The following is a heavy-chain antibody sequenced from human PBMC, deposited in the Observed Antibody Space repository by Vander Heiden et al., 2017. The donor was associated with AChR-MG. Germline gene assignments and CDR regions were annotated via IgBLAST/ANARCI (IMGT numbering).Heavy chain of an antibody. J-gene: IGHJ3*02. CDR2: ISSSDSTI. V-gene: IGHV3-48*03. CDR1: GLTLSSSD. CDR3: AIEAVLGAFDI. Sequence: EVQLVESGGGLVQPWGSVRLSCAASGLTLSSSDLNWVRQAPGTGLEWVSYISSSDSTIDDSDSVRGRFTIARDNAQHSLYMNMHRTRAEATAVCYGAIEAVLGAFDIWGQGTMVTVSS. D-gene: IGHD3-3*02.